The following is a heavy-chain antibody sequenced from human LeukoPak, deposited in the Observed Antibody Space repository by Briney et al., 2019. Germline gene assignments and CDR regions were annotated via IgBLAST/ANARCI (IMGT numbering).Heavy chain of an antibody. V-gene: IGHV3-21*01. CDR3: AKAIAGGGGFDY. CDR2: ISSSSSYI. CDR1: GFTFSSYA. J-gene: IGHJ4*02. D-gene: IGHD3-16*01. Sequence: GGSLRLSCAASGFTFSSYAMSWVRQAPGKGLEWVSSISSSSSYIYYANSLKGRFTISRDNAKNSLYLQMNSLRAEDTAVYYCAKAIAGGGGFDYWGQGTLVTVSS.